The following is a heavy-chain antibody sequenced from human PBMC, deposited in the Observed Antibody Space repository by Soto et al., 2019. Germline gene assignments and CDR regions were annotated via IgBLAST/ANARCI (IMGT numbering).Heavy chain of an antibody. D-gene: IGHD6-13*01. CDR2: IYYSGST. CDR3: ASSIAAAGQFDY. CDR1: GGSMSSGGYY. J-gene: IGHJ4*02. V-gene: IGHV4-31*03. Sequence: SETLSLTCTVSGGSMSSGGYYWSWIRQHPGKGLEWIGYIYYSGSTYYNPSLKSRVTISVDTSKNQFCLKLSSVTAADTAVYYCASSIAAAGQFDYWGQGTLVTVSS.